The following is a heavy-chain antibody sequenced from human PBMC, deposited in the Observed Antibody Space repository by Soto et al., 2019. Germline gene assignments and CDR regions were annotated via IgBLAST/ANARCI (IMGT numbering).Heavy chain of an antibody. D-gene: IGHD2-15*01. V-gene: IGHV3-23*01. CDR3: AKDIVVVVAAGSGVDY. CDR1: GFTFSSYA. Sequence: PGGSLRLSCAASGFTFSSYAMSWVRQAPGKGLEWVSAISGSGGSTYYADSVKGRFTISRDNSKNTLYLQMNSLRDEDTAVYYCAKDIVVVVAAGSGVDYWGQGTLVTVSS. J-gene: IGHJ4*02. CDR2: ISGSGGST.